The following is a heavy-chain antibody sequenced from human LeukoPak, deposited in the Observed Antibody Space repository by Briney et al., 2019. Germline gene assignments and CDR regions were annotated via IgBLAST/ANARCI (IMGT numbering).Heavy chain of an antibody. CDR3: AIENYYDSSGYYR. Sequence: AASVKVSCKASGYTFTSHGISWVRQAPGQGLEWMGWISAYNGNTNYAQKLQGRVTMTTDTSTSTAYMELRSLRSDDTAVYYCAIENYYDSSGYYRWGQGTLVTVSS. J-gene: IGHJ5*02. D-gene: IGHD3-22*01. CDR2: ISAYNGNT. V-gene: IGHV1-18*01. CDR1: GYTFTSHG.